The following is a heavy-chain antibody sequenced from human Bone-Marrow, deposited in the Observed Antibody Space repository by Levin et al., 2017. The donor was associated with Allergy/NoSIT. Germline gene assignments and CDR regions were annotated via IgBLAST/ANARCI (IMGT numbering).Heavy chain of an antibody. CDR3: ARGEIGSSGLFDY. V-gene: IGHV1-69*13. CDR1: GGTFSTYT. CDR2: FMPIIGTA. D-gene: IGHD6-19*01. J-gene: IGHJ4*02. Sequence: SVKVSCKASGGTFSTYTISWVRQAPGQGLEWMGGFMPIIGTANYAQKFQGRVTINADESTSTAYMELSSLRSEDTAVYYCARGEIGSSGLFDYWGQGTLVTVSS.